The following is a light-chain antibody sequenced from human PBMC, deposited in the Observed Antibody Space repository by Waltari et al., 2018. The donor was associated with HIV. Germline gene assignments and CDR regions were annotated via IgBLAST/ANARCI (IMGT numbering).Light chain of an antibody. Sequence: QSVLTQPPSVSGAPGQRVTISCTGGSSNIGAGYDVHWYQHLPGTAPKLLLYADMNRPSGVPDRLAGSKSGTAASLAITGRQTEYEADYSCQSYDSSLSGWVFGGGTKLTVL. CDR3: QSYDSSLSGWV. CDR2: ADM. V-gene: IGLV1-40*01. J-gene: IGLJ3*02. CDR1: SSNIGAGYD.